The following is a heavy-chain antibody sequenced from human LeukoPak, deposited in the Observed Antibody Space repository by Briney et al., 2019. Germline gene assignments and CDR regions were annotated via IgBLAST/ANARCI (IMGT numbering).Heavy chain of an antibody. CDR3: AREGELLLWFGELYWFDP. CDR1: GYSISSGYY. CDR2: IYHSGST. Sequence: SETLSLTCTVSGYSISSGYYWGWIRQPPGKGLEWIGSIYHSGSTYYNPSLKSRVTISVDTSKNQFSLKLSSVTAADTAVYYCAREGELLLWFGELYWFDPWGQGTLVTVSS. J-gene: IGHJ5*02. V-gene: IGHV4-38-2*02. D-gene: IGHD3-10*01.